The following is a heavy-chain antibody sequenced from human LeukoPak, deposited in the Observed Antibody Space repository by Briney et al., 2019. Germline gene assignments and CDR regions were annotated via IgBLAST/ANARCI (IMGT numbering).Heavy chain of an antibody. J-gene: IGHJ6*03. V-gene: IGHV3-30*04. CDR2: ISYDGSNK. Sequence: PGRSLRLSCAASGFTFSSYAMHWIRQAPGEGLEWVAVISYDGSNKYYADSVKGRFTISRDNSKNTLYLQMNSLRAEDTAVYYCARDPYSGSYGNYYYYFMDVWGKGTTVTISS. CDR1: GFTFSSYA. CDR3: ARDPYSGSYGNYYYYFMDV. D-gene: IGHD1-26*01.